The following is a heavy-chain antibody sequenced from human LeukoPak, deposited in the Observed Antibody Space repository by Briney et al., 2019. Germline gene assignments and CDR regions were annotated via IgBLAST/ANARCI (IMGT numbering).Heavy chain of an antibody. V-gene: IGHV1-18*01. J-gene: IGHJ4*02. CDR3: ARDYYDSSGYYYFDS. CDR2: ISAYNGNT. D-gene: IGHD3-22*01. CDR1: GYTFTSYG. Sequence: GASVKVSCKASGYTFTSYGISWVRQAPGQGLEWMGWISAYNGNTNYAQKLQGRVTMTTDTSTSTAYMELRRLRSDGTAVYYCARDYYDSSGYYYFDSWGQGTLVTVSS.